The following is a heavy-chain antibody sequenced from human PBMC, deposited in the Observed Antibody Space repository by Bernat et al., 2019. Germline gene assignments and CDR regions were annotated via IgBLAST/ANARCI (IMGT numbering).Heavy chain of an antibody. V-gene: IGHV3-23*01. CDR2: ISGSGGST. J-gene: IGHJ6*02. CDR1: GFTFSSYA. CDR3: AKSVPAVVPAAMGNYYYYGMDV. Sequence: EVQLLESGGGLVQPGGSLRLSCAASGFTFSSYAMSWVRQAPGKGLEWVSAISGSGGSTYYADSVKGRFTISRDNSKNTLYLQMNSLRAEDTAVYYCAKSVPAVVPAAMGNYYYYGMDVWGQGTTVTVS. D-gene: IGHD2-2*01.